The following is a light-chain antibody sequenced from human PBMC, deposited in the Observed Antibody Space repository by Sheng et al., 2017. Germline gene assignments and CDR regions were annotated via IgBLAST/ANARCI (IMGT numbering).Light chain of an antibody. CDR2: DAS. CDR1: QSVSIY. CDR3: QQRNHWPPT. V-gene: IGKV3-11*01. Sequence: EIVLTQSPATLSLSPGERATLSCRASQSVSIYLAWYQQKPGQAPRLLIYDASNRATGIPARFSGSGSGTDFTLTISSLEPEDSAVYYCQQRNHWPPTFGGGTKVEIK. J-gene: IGKJ4*01.